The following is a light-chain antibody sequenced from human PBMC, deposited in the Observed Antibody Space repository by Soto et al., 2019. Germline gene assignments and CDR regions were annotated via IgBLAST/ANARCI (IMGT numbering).Light chain of an antibody. V-gene: IGLV7-43*01. CDR1: TGAVTSCYY. CDR3: LLYYGGAKV. CDR2: STS. Sequence: QTVVTQEPSLTVSPGGTVTLTCASSTGAVTSCYYPNWFQQKPGQAPRALIYSTSNTHSWTRARFSGSLLGGKAALTLSGVQPEDEAQYYCLLYYGGAKVFGGGTKVTVL. J-gene: IGLJ2*01.